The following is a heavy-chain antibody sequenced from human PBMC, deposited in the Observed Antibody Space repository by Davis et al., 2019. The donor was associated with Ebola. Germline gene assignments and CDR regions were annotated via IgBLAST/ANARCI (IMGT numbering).Heavy chain of an antibody. V-gene: IGHV3-7*01. D-gene: IGHD2-15*01. J-gene: IGHJ4*02. CDR1: GFTFSSYW. CDR3: ARQVVGRFDY. CDR2: IRQAGRDS. Sequence: GESLKISCEVSGFTFSSYWMAWVRQSAGKGLEWVVHIRQAGRDSYYLASVEGRFTVPSDDAKKSLFLQLNSLRVEDTGVYYCARQVVGRFDYWGQGTKVTVSS.